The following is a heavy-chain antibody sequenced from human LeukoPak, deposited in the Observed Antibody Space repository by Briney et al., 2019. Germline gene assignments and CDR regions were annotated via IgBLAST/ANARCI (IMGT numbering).Heavy chain of an antibody. V-gene: IGHV3-33*01. CDR3: ARALSTGGRTDY. D-gene: IGHD2-8*02. CDR1: GFTVSSYG. J-gene: IGHJ4*02. CDR2: INYDGSNK. Sequence: GRSLRLSCAASGFTVSSYGMHWVRQAPGKGLEWVAVINYDGSNKYYADSVKGRFTISRDNSKNTLYLQMNSLRVEDTAVFYCARALSTGGRTDYWGQGTLVTVSS.